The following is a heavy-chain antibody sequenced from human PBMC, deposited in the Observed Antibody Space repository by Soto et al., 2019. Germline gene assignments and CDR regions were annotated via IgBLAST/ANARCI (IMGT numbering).Heavy chain of an antibody. D-gene: IGHD2-21*01. CDR2: ISENGGSRGGT. Sequence: GGSLRLSCAASGFTFSNAWMTWVRQAPGQGLEWVASISENGGSRGGTYYADSVKGRFTISRDNSKNTLYLQVDSLTGADTAVYYCASAKAVVIAPLGIWGQGALVT. CDR3: ASAKAVVIAPLGI. V-gene: IGHV3-23*01. CDR1: GFTFSNAW. J-gene: IGHJ3*02.